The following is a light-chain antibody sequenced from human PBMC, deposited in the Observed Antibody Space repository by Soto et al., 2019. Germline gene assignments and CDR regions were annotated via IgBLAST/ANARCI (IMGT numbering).Light chain of an antibody. J-gene: IGKJ3*01. CDR2: LGS. Sequence: DIVMTQSPLSLPVTPGEPASISCRSSQSLLHSNGYNYLDWYLQKPGQSPQLLIYLGSNRASGVPDRFSGSGSGTDFTLKISRVEAEDVGVYYCMQALQTPRTFGPGTKVAI. CDR1: QSLLHSNGYNY. V-gene: IGKV2-28*01. CDR3: MQALQTPRT.